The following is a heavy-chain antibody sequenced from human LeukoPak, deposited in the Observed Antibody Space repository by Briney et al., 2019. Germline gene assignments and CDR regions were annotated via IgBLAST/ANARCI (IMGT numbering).Heavy chain of an antibody. CDR3: ARVATAMVYFDY. Sequence: ASVKVSCKASGYTFTSYYMHWVRQAPGQGLEWMGWINPNSGGTNYAQKFQGRVTMTRDTSISTAYMELSRLRSDDTAVYYCARVATAMVYFDYWGQGTLVTVSS. CDR1: GYTFTSYY. V-gene: IGHV1-2*02. CDR2: INPNSGGT. J-gene: IGHJ4*02. D-gene: IGHD5-18*01.